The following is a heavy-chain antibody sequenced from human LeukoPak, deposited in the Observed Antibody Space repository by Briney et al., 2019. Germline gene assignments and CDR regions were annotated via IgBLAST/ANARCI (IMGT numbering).Heavy chain of an antibody. CDR3: ARDGEGFLEWFSDRFFDY. CDR2: ISAYNGNT. J-gene: IGHJ4*02. D-gene: IGHD3-3*01. Sequence: GASVKVSCKASGYTFTSYGISWVRQAPGQGLEWMGWISAYNGNTNYAQKLQGRVTMTTDTSTSTACMELRSLRSDDTAVYYCARDGEGFLEWFSDRFFDYWGQGTLVTVSS. V-gene: IGHV1-18*01. CDR1: GYTFTSYG.